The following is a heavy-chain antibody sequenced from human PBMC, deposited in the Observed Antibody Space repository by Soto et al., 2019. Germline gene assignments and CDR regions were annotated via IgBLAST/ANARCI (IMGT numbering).Heavy chain of an antibody. CDR3: ASRSPYYYDSIEDYFDY. CDR1: GGTFSSYA. D-gene: IGHD3-22*01. CDR2: IIPIFGTA. V-gene: IGHV1-69*01. Sequence: QVQLVQSGAEVKKPGSSVKVSCKASGGTFSSYAISWVRQAPGQGLEWMGGIIPIFGTANYAQKFQGRVTITADESTSTADMELSSLRSEDTAVYYCASRSPYYYDSIEDYFDYWGQGTLVTVSS. J-gene: IGHJ4*02.